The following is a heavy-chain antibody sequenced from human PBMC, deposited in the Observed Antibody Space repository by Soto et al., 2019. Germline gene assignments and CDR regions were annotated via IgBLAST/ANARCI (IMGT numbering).Heavy chain of an antibody. CDR1: GFTFSSYG. J-gene: IGHJ4*02. Sequence: QVQLVESGGGVVQPGRSLRLSCAASGFTFSSYGMHWVRQAPGKGLEWVAVISKDGSVKYYADSGEGRFTISRDNSQNTLYLQMNSLGAEDTAVYYCTGEVASGYWGQGALVTVSS. CDR2: ISKDGSVK. CDR3: TGEVASGY. V-gene: IGHV3-30*03. D-gene: IGHD7-27*01.